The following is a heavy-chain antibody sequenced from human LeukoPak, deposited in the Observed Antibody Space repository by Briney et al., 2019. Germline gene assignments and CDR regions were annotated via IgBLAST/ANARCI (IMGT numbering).Heavy chain of an antibody. V-gene: IGHV3-23*01. CDR3: EKSKVQYYALFDI. CDR2: ISGSGGST. D-gene: IGHD3-3*01. J-gene: IGHJ3*02. Sequence: PGGSLRLSCAASGFTFSSYAMSWVRQAPGKGLEWVSAISGSGGSTYYADSVKGRFTISRDNPKNTLYLQMNSLRAEDTAVYCCEKSKVQYYALFDIWGQGTMVPVSS. CDR1: GFTFSSYA.